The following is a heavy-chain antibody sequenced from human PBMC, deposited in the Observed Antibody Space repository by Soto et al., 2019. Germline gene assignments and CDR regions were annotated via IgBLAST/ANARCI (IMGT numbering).Heavy chain of an antibody. J-gene: IGHJ6*02. D-gene: IGHD3-3*01. V-gene: IGHV3-48*03. CDR3: AGSRRNDDFWSDPQLGDGMDV. Sequence: EVQLVESGGDLVQPGGSLRLSCAASGFTLTNYEMNWVRQAPWKGLEWVSHISSSSSTIYYADSVKGRFTISRDNAKNSLYLQMNSLRAEDTAVYYCAGSRRNDDFWSDPQLGDGMDVWGQGTTVTVSS. CDR1: GFTLTNYE. CDR2: ISSSSSTI.